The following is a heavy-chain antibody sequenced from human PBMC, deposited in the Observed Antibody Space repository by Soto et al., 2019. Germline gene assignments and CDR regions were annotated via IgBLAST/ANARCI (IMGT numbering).Heavy chain of an antibody. Sequence: QVQLVESGGGLVKPGGSLRLSCATSGFIFSDYYMHWIRQAPGKGLEWISYISGNGRIIQYADSAKGRFTISRDNAQNSLYLKMNSLRAEDTALYFCARDFDADSRTDFDYWGQGTLVTFSS. CDR3: ARDFDADSRTDFDY. CDR1: GFIFSDYY. CDR2: ISGNGRII. J-gene: IGHJ4*02. V-gene: IGHV3-11*01. D-gene: IGHD4-17*01.